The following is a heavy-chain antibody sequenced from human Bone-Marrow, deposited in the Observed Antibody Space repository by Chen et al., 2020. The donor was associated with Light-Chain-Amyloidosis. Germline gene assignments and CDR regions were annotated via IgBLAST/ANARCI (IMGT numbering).Heavy chain of an antibody. J-gene: IGHJ4*02. V-gene: IGHV5-51*01. D-gene: IGHD5-12*01. CDR1: GEKGPNYW. Sequence: EGKREKEGEEGKKKGEERKREGKGEGEKGPNYWIGWVRQMPGKGLEWMGVIYPDDSDARYSPSFEGQLPLSSLPSLPPSSLPFLLLPPSPPAMYYCARRRDGYNFDYWGQGTLVTVSS. CDR3: ARRRDGYNFDY. CDR2: IYPDDSDA.